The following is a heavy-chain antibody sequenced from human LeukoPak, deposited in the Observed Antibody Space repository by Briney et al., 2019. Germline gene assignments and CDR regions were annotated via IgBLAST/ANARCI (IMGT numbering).Heavy chain of an antibody. CDR3: ARHSWVNGYFDY. CDR2: IYYSGST. D-gene: IGHD4-17*01. Sequence: SETLSLTCSVSGGSISSYYWSWIRQPPGKGLEWIAYIYYSGSTNYNPSLKSRVTISLDTSKNQFSLKLSSVTAADTAVYYCARHSWVNGYFDYWGQGTLVTVSS. J-gene: IGHJ4*02. V-gene: IGHV4-59*08. CDR1: GGSISSYY.